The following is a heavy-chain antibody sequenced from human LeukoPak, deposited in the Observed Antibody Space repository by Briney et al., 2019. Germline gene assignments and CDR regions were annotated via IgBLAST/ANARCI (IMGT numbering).Heavy chain of an antibody. CDR2: IRNKANRDTT. V-gene: IGHV3-72*01. CDR3: APLGVSDNYHYMDV. CDR1: EFSVGSNY. Sequence: GGSLRLSCAASEFSVGSNYMTWVRQAPGKGLEWVGRIRNKANRDTTEYAASVKGRFTISRDDSKNSLYLQMNSLKTEDTAVYFCAPLGVSDNYHYMDVWGKGTMVTVSS. D-gene: IGHD5/OR15-5a*01. J-gene: IGHJ6*03.